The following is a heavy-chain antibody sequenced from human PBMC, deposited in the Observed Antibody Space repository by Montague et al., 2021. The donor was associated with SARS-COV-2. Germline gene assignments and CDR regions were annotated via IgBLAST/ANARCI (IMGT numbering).Heavy chain of an antibody. CDR1: GFPFRNYW. CDR3: ASGDDSDV. V-gene: IGHV3-7*01. CDR2: TNQDGGVR. J-gene: IGHJ3*01. Sequence: SLSLSASGFPFRNYWMSWVRQAPGKGLEWVANTNQDGGVRQYLVSVRGRFTISRDNVKNSLYLQMNSLRAEDTGVYFCASGDDSDVWGQGTMVTVSS.